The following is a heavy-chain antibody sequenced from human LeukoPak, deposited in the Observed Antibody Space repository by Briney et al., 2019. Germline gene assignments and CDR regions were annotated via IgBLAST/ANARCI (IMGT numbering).Heavy chain of an antibody. CDR1: GDSVSNNIAA. CDR3: ARDLYSGTHYSFDY. J-gene: IGHJ4*02. CDR2: TYYRSKWSS. V-gene: IGHV6-1*01. Sequence: SQTLSLTCAISGDSVSNNIAAWNWIRQSPSRGLEWLGRTYYRSKWSSDHAVSVRSRITINPDTSKNQFSLLLNSVTPEDTAVYYCARDLYSGTHYSFDYWGRGTLVTVSS. D-gene: IGHD1-26*01.